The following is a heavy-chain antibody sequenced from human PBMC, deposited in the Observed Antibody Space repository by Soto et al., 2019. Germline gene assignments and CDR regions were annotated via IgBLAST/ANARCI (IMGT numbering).Heavy chain of an antibody. D-gene: IGHD3-10*01. V-gene: IGHV4-39*01. Sequence: SETLSLTCTVSGGPISGFTYYWGWIRQPPGKGLEWIGSVYYGGNTYYNPSLKSRVTISVDTSKNQFSLTLSSVTAADAAVYYCARHRAGSDNYYFHSWGQGALVTVS. CDR3: ARHRAGSDNYYFHS. J-gene: IGHJ4*02. CDR2: VYYGGNT. CDR1: GGPISGFTYY.